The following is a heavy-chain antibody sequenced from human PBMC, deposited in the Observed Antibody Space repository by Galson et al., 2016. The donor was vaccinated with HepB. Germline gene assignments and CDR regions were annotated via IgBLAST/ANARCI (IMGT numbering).Heavy chain of an antibody. D-gene: IGHD3-16*01. CDR1: GFIFRSYA. CDR3: ARLIASPGNDYYYYGMDV. CDR2: ISNDGSNK. V-gene: IGHV3-30-3*01. Sequence: SLRLSCADSGFIFRSYAMNWVRQAPGKGLEWLAVISNDGSNKYYADSVKGRFTISRDNPKNTLYLQMNSLRAEDTAVYYCARLIASPGNDYYYYGMDVWGKGTTVTVSS. J-gene: IGHJ6*04.